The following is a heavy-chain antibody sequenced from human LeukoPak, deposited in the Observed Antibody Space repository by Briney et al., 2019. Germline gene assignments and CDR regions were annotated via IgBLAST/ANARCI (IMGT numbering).Heavy chain of an antibody. CDR2: IYSGGST. Sequence: GGSLRLSCAASGFTVSSNYMSWVRQAPGKWLEWVSVIYSGGSTYYADSVKGRFTISRDNSKNTLYLQMNSLRAEDTAVYYCAREAYSSSWYYFDYWGQGTLVTVSS. D-gene: IGHD6-13*01. CDR3: AREAYSSSWYYFDY. J-gene: IGHJ4*02. CDR1: GFTVSSNY. V-gene: IGHV3-66*01.